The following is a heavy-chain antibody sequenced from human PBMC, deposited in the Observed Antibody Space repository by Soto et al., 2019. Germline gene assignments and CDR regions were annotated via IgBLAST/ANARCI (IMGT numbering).Heavy chain of an antibody. CDR2: IQGGGSI. CDR3: ARGEGSGSNALGD. CDR1: GFTVSNNY. D-gene: IGHD3-10*01. Sequence: EVLLDESGGGFVQPGGSLRLSCAASGFTVSNNYMTWVRQAPGKGLEWVSVIQGGGSISYADSVMDRFTISRDSSKNTVFLDINSLRPEDTAVYFCARGEGSGSNALGDWGQGTLVTVSS. V-gene: IGHV3-66*01. J-gene: IGHJ4*02.